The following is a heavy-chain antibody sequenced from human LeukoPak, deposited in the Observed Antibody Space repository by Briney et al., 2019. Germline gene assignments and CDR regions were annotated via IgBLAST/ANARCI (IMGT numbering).Heavy chain of an antibody. CDR2: ITPNSGGT. V-gene: IGHV1-2*02. Sequence: ASVKVSCKASGYSFTDHSMHWVRQAPGQGLEWMGWITPNSGGTNYAQKFQGRVTMTRDPSISTAYMELSRLRSDDTAVHYCARDFAGTTSRYNCYAMDVRGQGTTVTVSS. CDR3: ARDFAGTTSRYNCYAMDV. J-gene: IGHJ6*02. CDR1: GYSFTDHS. D-gene: IGHD1-7*01.